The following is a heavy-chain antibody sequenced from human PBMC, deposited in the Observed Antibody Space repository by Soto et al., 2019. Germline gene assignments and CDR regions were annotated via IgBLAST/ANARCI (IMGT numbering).Heavy chain of an antibody. J-gene: IGHJ4*02. D-gene: IGHD3-10*01. CDR3: AGGDGSGSYFDY. CDR1: GGSISSGGYY. V-gene: IGHV4-31*03. CDR2: IYYSGST. Sequence: SETLSLTCTVSGGSISSGGYYWSWIRQHPGKGLEWIGYIYYSGSTYYNPSLKSRVTISVDTSKNQFSLKLSSVTAADTAVYYCAGGDGSGSYFDYWGQGTLVTVSS.